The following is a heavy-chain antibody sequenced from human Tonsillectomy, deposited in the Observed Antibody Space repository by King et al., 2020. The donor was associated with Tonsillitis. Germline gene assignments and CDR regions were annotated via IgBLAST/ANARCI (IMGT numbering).Heavy chain of an antibody. Sequence: VQLVESGGGVVHPGGFLRLSCAASGFTFSSHGMHWVRQGPGKGREWGAVIWYDGSYKNYADSVKGRFTITRDNSQNTLYLQMNSLRAEDTAVYYCARDSLYGSGNYYFDYWGQGTLVTVSS. D-gene: IGHD3-10*01. CDR1: GFTFSSHG. V-gene: IGHV3-33*08. CDR2: IWYDGSYK. J-gene: IGHJ4*02. CDR3: ARDSLYGSGNYYFDY.